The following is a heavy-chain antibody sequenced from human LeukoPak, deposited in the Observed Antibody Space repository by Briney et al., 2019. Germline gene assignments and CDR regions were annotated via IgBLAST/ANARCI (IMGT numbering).Heavy chain of an antibody. CDR3: ARAYGGNFDY. CDR2: IYSGDST. Sequence: QAGGSLRLSCAASGFTVSSNHMSWVRQAPGKGLEWVSLIYSGDSTYYADSVKGRFIISRDNSKNTLYLQMNSLRAEDTAVYYCARAYGGNFDYWGQGTLVTVSS. D-gene: IGHD4-23*01. V-gene: IGHV3-53*01. CDR1: GFTVSSNH. J-gene: IGHJ4*02.